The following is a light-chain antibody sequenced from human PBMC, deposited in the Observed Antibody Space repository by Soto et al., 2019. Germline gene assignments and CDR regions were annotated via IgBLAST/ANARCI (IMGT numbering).Light chain of an antibody. J-gene: IGLJ2*01. Sequence: QSALTQPPSVSGAPGQRVTISCTGSSSNIGAGYDVHWYQQLPGTAPKLLIYGISNRPSGVPDRFSGSKSGTSASLAITGLQAEDEADYYCQSYDSSLSVVFGGGTKLTVL. CDR3: QSYDSSLSVV. V-gene: IGLV1-40*01. CDR1: SSNIGAGYD. CDR2: GIS.